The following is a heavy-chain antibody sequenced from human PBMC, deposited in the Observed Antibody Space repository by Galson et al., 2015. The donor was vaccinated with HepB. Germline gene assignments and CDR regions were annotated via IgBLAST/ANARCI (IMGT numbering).Heavy chain of an antibody. Sequence: SCKASGGSFSNYAISWVRQAPGQGLEWMGGIIPIFGTTNYAQKFQGRLTITADESTRTAYMELRSLRSEDTALYYCARSGGCSGGTCYVYYYYAMDVWGQGTTVTVSS. CDR1: GGSFSNYA. V-gene: IGHV1-69*01. D-gene: IGHD2-15*01. J-gene: IGHJ6*02. CDR3: ARSGGCSGGTCYVYYYYAMDV. CDR2: IIPIFGTT.